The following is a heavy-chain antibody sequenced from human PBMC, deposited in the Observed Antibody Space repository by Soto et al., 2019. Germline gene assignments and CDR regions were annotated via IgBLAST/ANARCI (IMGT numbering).Heavy chain of an antibody. D-gene: IGHD3-22*01. CDR3: ARGKHFYDNSGWGIFDY. J-gene: IGHJ4*02. CDR1: GFTFRSNG. Sequence: QVQMEQSGAEVKKPGASVKVSCKTSGFTFRSNGIVWVRQAPGQRLEWMGWISPYNGNTRYAQKVQGRVTLTTDVSTTTAYMELRGLRSDDTAVYYCARGKHFYDNSGWGIFDYWGQGTLVTVSS. CDR2: ISPYNGNT. V-gene: IGHV1-18*04.